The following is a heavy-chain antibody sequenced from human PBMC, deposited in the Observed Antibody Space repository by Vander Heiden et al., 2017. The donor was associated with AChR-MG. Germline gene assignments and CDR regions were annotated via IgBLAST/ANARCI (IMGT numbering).Heavy chain of an antibody. CDR1: GLNFTSYG. CDR3: VKRAWGSIREPGGFHY. J-gene: IGHJ4*02. CDR2: IGDSGDNT. D-gene: IGHD3-16*01. V-gene: IGHV3-23*01. Sequence: EVQLLESGGGLVQPGGSLRLSCSAPGLNFTSYGMNWVRPAPGRGLEWVSTIGDSGDNTYYADSVTGRFTISRDNSKNTLYLQMNSLRAEDTAVYYCVKRAWGSIREPGGFHYWGQGTLVTVSS.